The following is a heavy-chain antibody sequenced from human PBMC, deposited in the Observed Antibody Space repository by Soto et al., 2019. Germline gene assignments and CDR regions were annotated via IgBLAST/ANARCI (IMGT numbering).Heavy chain of an antibody. V-gene: IGHV1-3*05. Sequence: QVQLVQSGAEEKKPGASVKVSCKASGYTFTGYAMHWVRQAPGQRLEWMGWTNAGNGNTKYSQKFQGRVTITRDTSASTAYMELSSLRSDDTAVYYCARAVAVPADFDYWGQGTLVTVSS. CDR2: TNAGNGNT. CDR1: GYTFTGYA. D-gene: IGHD6-19*01. CDR3: ARAVAVPADFDY. J-gene: IGHJ4*02.